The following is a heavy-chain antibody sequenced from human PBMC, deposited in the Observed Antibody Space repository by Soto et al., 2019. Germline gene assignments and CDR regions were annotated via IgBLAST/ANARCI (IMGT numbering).Heavy chain of an antibody. CDR3: GRGGSDSPMAPGY. V-gene: IGHV3-74*01. Sequence: GGSLRLSCAASGFTFSSYWMHWVRQAPGKGLVWVSRINPDGSATNYADSVKGRFTISRDNAKNTLYLQMNSLRAEDTAVFYCGRGGSDSPMAPGYWGQGTLVTVPQ. J-gene: IGHJ4*02. CDR1: GFTFSSYW. D-gene: IGHD5-18*01. CDR2: INPDGSAT.